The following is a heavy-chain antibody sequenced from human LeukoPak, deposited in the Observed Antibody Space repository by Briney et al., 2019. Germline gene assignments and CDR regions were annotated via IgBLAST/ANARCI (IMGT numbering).Heavy chain of an antibody. CDR1: GYTFTSYA. CDR2: INAGNGNT. D-gene: IGHD3-10*01. V-gene: IGHV1-3*01. J-gene: IGHJ4*02. CDR3: ARPYGSGSYYNPFDY. Sequence: ASVKVSCKASGYTFTSYAMHWVRQAPGQRLEWMGWINAGNGNTKYSQKFQGRVTITRDTSASTAYMELSSLRSGDTAVYYCARPYGSGSYYNPFDYWGQGTLVTVSS.